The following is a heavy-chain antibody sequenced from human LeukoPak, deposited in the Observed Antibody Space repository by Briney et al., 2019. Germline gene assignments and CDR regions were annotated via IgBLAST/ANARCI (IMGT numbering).Heavy chain of an antibody. Sequence: SETLSLTCTVSGGSISSGSYYWSWIRQPAGKGLEWIGRIYTSGSTNYNPSLKSRVTISVDTSKNQFSLKLSSVTAADTAVYYCARGSHSGSSDYYYYGMDVWGQGTTVTVSS. CDR3: ARGSHSGSSDYYYYGMDV. V-gene: IGHV4-61*02. CDR2: IYTSGST. CDR1: GGSISSGSYY. D-gene: IGHD6-6*01. J-gene: IGHJ6*02.